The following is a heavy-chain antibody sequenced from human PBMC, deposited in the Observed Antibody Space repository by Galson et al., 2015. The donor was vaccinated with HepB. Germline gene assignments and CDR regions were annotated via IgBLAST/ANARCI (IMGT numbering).Heavy chain of an antibody. CDR3: ARVASPWWLVGYYYYMDV. Sequence: SLRLSCAASGFTFSDYYMSWIRQAPGKGLEWVSYISSSGSTIYYADSVKGRFTISRDNAKNSLYLQMNSLRAEDTAVYYCARVASPWWLVGYYYYMDVWGKGTTVTVSS. CDR1: GFTFSDYY. V-gene: IGHV3-11*01. D-gene: IGHD6-19*01. CDR2: ISSSGSTI. J-gene: IGHJ6*03.